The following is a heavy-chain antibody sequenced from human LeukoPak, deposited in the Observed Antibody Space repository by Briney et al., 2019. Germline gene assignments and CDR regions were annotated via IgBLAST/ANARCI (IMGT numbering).Heavy chain of an antibody. CDR3: ARMAGRGSWYDFDSYYYMDV. D-gene: IGHD6-13*01. CDR2: ISAYNCNT. V-gene: IGHV1-18*01. Sequence: ASVKVSCKASGYTFTSYGISWVRQSPGQGLEWMGCISAYNCNTNYAHKLQGRVTMTTDTSTSTAYMELRSLRSDDTAVYYCARMAGRGSWYDFDSYYYMDVWGKGTTVTVSS. CDR1: GYTFTSYG. J-gene: IGHJ6*03.